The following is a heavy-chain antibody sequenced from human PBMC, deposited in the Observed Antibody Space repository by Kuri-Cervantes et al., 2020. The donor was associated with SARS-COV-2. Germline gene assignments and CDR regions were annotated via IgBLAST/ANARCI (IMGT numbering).Heavy chain of an antibody. V-gene: IGHV4-39*01. CDR3: ARLPSYYYYGMDV. J-gene: IGHJ6*02. CDR1: GGSISSSSYY. CDR2: IYYSGST. Sequence: SETLSLTCTVSGGSISSSSYYWGWIRQPPGKGREWIGSIYYSGSTYYNPSLKSRVTISVDTSKNQFSLKLSSVTAADTAVYYCARLPSYYYYGMDVWGQGTTVTVSS.